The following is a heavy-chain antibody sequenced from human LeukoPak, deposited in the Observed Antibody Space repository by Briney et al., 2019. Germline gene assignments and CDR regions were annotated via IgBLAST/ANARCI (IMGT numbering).Heavy chain of an antibody. Sequence: SETLSLTCTVSGGSISKYYWSWIRQPPGKGLEWIGYIYYNGATNYNPSLKSRVTMSIDTSNNQFSLKLSSVTAADTAVYYCASNPGSGWIDYWGQGTLVSVSS. J-gene: IGHJ4*02. CDR2: IYYNGAT. CDR3: ASNPGSGWIDY. V-gene: IGHV4-59*08. D-gene: IGHD6-19*01. CDR1: GGSISKYY.